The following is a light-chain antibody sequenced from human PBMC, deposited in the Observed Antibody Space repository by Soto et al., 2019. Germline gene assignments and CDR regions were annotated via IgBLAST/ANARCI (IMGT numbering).Light chain of an antibody. Sequence: SQSVSISLAWYQQQPRKAPAVLLMYASTMQRGVPSRFFSSSSSTAYTPPTSSLQPADFSTYYYQQYNGYSTWTFGQGTKVDIK. CDR1: QSVSIS. J-gene: IGKJ1*01. V-gene: IGKV1-5*01. CDR3: QQYNGYSTWT. CDR2: YAS.